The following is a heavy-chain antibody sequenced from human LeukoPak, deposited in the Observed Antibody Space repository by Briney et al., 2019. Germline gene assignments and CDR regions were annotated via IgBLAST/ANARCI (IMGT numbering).Heavy chain of an antibody. CDR1: GGSISSGDYY. CDR2: IYYSGST. V-gene: IGHV4-30-4*01. J-gene: IGHJ3*02. Sequence: SQTLSLTCTVSGGSISSGDYYWSWIRQPPGKGLEWIGYIYYSGSTYYNPSLKSRVTISVDTSKNQFSLKLSSVTAADTAVYYCARDRQYDILTGYYMGAFDICGQGTMVTVSS. D-gene: IGHD3-9*01. CDR3: ARDRQYDILTGYYMGAFDI.